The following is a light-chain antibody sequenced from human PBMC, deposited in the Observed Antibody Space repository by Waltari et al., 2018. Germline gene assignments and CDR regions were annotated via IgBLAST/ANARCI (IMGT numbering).Light chain of an antibody. CDR1: SSDLGTYDY. CDR2: DVT. V-gene: IGLV2-14*03. CDR3: SSYTTSSTVV. Sequence: QSALTQPASVSGSPGQSITFSCTGTSSDLGTYDYVSWYQHHPGKPPKLMIYDVTKRPSGVSDRFSGSKSGNTASLTISGLQAEDEADYYCSSYTTSSTVVFGGGTKVTVL. J-gene: IGLJ2*01.